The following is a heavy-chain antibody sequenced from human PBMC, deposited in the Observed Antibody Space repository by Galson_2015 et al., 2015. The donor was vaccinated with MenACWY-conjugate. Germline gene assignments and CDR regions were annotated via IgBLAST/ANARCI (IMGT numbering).Heavy chain of an antibody. V-gene: IGHV4-61*08. CDR3: AREFSY. D-gene: IGHD2/OR15-2a*01. CDR1: GGSASSSGYY. J-gene: IGHJ4*02. Sequence: ETLSLACTVSGGSASSSGYYWTWIRQPPGKGLEWIGLIYDSGTTKYNPSLKGRVTISLDTSKNQVSLKLSSVTAADTAVYYCAREFSYWGRGTLVTVSS. CDR2: IYDSGTT.